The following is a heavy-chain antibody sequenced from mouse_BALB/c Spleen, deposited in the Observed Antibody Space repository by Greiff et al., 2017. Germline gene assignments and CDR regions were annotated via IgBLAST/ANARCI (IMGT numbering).Heavy chain of an antibody. V-gene: IGHV1S81*02. CDR2: INPSNGGT. J-gene: IGHJ1*01. CDR1: GYTFTSYY. CDR3: TRRSYGYFDA. Sequence: QVHVKQPGSELVRPGASVKLSCKASGYTFTSYYMYWVKQRPGQGLEWIGEINPSNGGTNFNEKFKSKATLTVDKSSSTAYMQLSSLASEDSAVYYCTRRSYGYFDAWGAGTTVTVSS.